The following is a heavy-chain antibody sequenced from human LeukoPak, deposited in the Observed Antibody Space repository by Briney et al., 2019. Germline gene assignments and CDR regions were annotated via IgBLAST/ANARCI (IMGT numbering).Heavy chain of an antibody. D-gene: IGHD5-24*01. V-gene: IGHV3-33*06. CDR2: IWYDGSNK. CDR3: AKTGGDGYNSGFGY. J-gene: IGHJ4*02. CDR1: GFTFSSYG. Sequence: GGSLRLSCAASGFTFSSYGMHWVRQAPGKGLEWVAVIWYDGSNKYYADSVKGRFTISRDNSENTLYLQMNSLRAEDTAVYYCAKTGGDGYNSGFGYWGQGTLVTVSS.